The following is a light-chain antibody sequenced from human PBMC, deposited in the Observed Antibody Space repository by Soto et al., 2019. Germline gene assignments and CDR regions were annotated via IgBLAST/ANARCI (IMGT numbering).Light chain of an antibody. J-gene: IGLJ1*01. V-gene: IGLV2-14*01. CDR1: SSDVGSYNY. Sequence: QSALTQPASVSGSPGQSITISCTGTSSDVGSYNYVSWHQQHPGQAPKLMFYEVTYRASGVPDRFSASKSGNTASLTISGLQAGDEADYYCSSYRSSSTYVFVTGTKLTVL. CDR3: SSYRSSSTYV. CDR2: EVT.